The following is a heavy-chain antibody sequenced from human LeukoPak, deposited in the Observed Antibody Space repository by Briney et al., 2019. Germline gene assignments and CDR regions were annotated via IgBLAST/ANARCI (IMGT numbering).Heavy chain of an antibody. CDR3: ARGGPVARENWFDP. Sequence: PSETLSLTCTVSGGSISSYYWSWIRQPPGKGLEWIGYIYYSGSTNYNPSLKSRVTISVDTSKNQFSLKLSSVTAADTAVYYCARGGPVARENWFDPWGQGTLVTVSS. V-gene: IGHV4-59*01. J-gene: IGHJ5*02. D-gene: IGHD6-19*01. CDR2: IYYSGST. CDR1: GGSISSYY.